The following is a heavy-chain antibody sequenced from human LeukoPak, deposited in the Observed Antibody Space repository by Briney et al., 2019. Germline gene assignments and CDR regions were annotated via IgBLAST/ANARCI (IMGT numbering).Heavy chain of an antibody. CDR3: AKDRVGATLYFDC. D-gene: IGHD1-26*01. J-gene: IGHJ4*02. V-gene: IGHV3-53*01. Sequence: QTGGSLRLSCAASGFTVSSNYMSWVRQAPGKGLECVSVIFSGGGTYYADSVKGRFTVSRDNSKNTLYLQMNSLRAEDTAVYYCAKDRVGATLYFDCWGQGTLVTVSS. CDR2: IFSGGGT. CDR1: GFTVSSNY.